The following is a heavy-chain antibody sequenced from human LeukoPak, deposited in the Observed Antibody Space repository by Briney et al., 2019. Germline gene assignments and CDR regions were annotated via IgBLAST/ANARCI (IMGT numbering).Heavy chain of an antibody. D-gene: IGHD1-26*01. CDR1: GFTFSSYA. V-gene: IGHV3-30*04. CDR3: ARTDIVGATKLYYFDY. CDR2: ISYDGSNK. Sequence: GGTLRLSCAASGFTFSSYAMHWVRQAPGKGLEWVAVISYDGSNKYYADSVKGRFTISRHNSKNTLYLQMNSLRAEDTAVYYCARTDIVGATKLYYFDYWGQGTLVTVSS. J-gene: IGHJ4*02.